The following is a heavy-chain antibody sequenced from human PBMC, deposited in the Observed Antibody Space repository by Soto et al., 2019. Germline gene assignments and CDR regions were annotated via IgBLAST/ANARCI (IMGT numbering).Heavy chain of an antibody. J-gene: IGHJ6*02. CDR1: GGSFSGYY. V-gene: IGHV4-34*01. D-gene: IGHD3-10*01. CDR3: ARGTGFYGSGSYLGTDV. Sequence: PSETLSLTCAVYGGSFSGYYWSWIRQPPGKGLEWIGEINHSGSTNYNPSLKSRVTISVDTSKNQFSLKLSSVTAADTAVYYCARGTGFYGSGSYLGTDVWGQGTTVTVSS. CDR2: INHSGST.